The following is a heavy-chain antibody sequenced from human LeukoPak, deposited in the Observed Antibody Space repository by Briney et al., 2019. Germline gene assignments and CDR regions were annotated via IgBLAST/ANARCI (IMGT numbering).Heavy chain of an antibody. Sequence: GGSLRLSCAASGFTVSNNYMSWVRQAPGKGLEWVSVIYSGGSTYYADSVKGRFTISRDSSKNTLYLQMNSLRAEDTAVYYCARDRRMVRGVIKLPYYYYGMDVWGQGTTVTVSS. CDR2: IYSGGST. J-gene: IGHJ6*02. V-gene: IGHV3-53*05. CDR3: ARDRRMVRGVIKLPYYYYGMDV. D-gene: IGHD3-10*01. CDR1: GFTVSNNY.